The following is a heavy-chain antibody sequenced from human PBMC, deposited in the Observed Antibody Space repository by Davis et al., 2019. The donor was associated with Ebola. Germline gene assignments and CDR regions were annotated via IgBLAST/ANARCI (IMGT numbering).Heavy chain of an antibody. Sequence: GESLKISCKGSGYSFTSYWIGWVRQMPGKGLEWMGIIYPGDSDTRYSPSFQGQVTISADKSISTAYLQWSSLKASDTAMYYCARRGGSYYDSSGYSDAFDIWGQGTMVTVSS. CDR2: IYPGDSDT. V-gene: IGHV5-51*01. J-gene: IGHJ3*02. CDR3: ARRGGSYYDSSGYSDAFDI. CDR1: GYSFTSYW. D-gene: IGHD3-22*01.